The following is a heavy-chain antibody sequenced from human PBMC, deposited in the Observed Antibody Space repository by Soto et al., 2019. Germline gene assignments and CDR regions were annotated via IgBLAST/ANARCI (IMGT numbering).Heavy chain of an antibody. CDR1: GGSISSGGYS. V-gene: IGHV4-30-2*01. J-gene: IGHJ6*02. D-gene: IGHD4-4*01. Sequence: QLQLQESGSGLVKPSQTLSLTCAVSGGSISSGGYSWSWIRQPPGKGLEWIGYIYHSGSTYYNPSLKSRVTISVDRSKNQFSLKLSSVTAADTAVYYCARVVHDYSNYYYYYYGMDVWGQGTTVTVSS. CDR2: IYHSGST. CDR3: ARVVHDYSNYYYYYYGMDV.